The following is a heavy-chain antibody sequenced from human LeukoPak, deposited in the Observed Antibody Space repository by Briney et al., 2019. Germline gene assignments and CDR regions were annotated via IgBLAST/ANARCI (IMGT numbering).Heavy chain of an antibody. CDR3: ARTMVRGVSFFYYYYMDV. CDR2: IYYSGST. Sequence: SETLSLTCTVSGGSISSSSYYWGWIRQPPGKGLEWIGSIYYSGSTYYNPSLKSRVTISVDTSKNQFSLKLSSVTAADTAVYYCARTMVRGVSFFYYYYMDVWGKGTTVTVSS. V-gene: IGHV4-39*07. CDR1: GGSISSSSYY. J-gene: IGHJ6*03. D-gene: IGHD3-10*01.